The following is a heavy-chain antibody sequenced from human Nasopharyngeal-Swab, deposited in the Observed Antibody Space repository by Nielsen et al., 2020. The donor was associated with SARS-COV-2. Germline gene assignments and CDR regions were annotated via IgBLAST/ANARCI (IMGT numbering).Heavy chain of an antibody. D-gene: IGHD6-13*01. CDR2: FYSSGNT. CDR3: ARSPYSINWYYFDY. V-gene: IGHV3-66*01. Sequence: LSLTCAASGFTVSNTYMSWVRQAPGKGLEWVSVFYSSGNTYYADSVKGRFTISRDISKNTLYLQMNSLRAEDTAVYYCARSPYSINWYYFDYWGQGTLVTVSS. J-gene: IGHJ4*02. CDR1: GFTVSNTY.